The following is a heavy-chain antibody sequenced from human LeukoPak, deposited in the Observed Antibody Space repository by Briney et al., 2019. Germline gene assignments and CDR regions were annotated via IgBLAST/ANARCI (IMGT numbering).Heavy chain of an antibody. CDR2: INHSGST. CDR3: ARGRSFDP. J-gene: IGHJ5*02. V-gene: IGHV4-34*01. Sequence: PSETLSLTCAVYGGSFSGYYWSWIRQPPGEGLEWIGEINHSGSTNYNPSLKSRVTISVDTSKNQFSLKLSSVTAADTAVYYCARGRSFDPWGQGTLVTVSS. CDR1: GGSFSGYY.